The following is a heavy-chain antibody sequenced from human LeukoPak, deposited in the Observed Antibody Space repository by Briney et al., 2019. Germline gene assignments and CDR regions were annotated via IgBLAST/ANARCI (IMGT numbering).Heavy chain of an antibody. J-gene: IGHJ4*02. CDR2: ISTSGDTT. Sequence: GGSLRLSCAASGFTFSSYWMSWVRQAPGKGLEWVSAISTSGDTTYYADSVKGRFTISRENSKNTLYLQMNSLRAEDTAVYYCAKDSAKKYDDYWGQGTLVTVSS. CDR1: GFTFSSYW. CDR3: AKDSAKKYDDY. D-gene: IGHD2/OR15-2a*01. V-gene: IGHV3-23*01.